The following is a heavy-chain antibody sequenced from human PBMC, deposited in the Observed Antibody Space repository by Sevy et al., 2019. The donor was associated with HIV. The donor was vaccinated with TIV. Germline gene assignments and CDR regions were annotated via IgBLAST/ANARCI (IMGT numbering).Heavy chain of an antibody. D-gene: IGHD4-17*01. Sequence: FLRLSCTTSGFTFDDYAMSWFRQAPGKGLEWVAFITRKSYEPYGGTADYAASVKGRFIISRGDSKSVAYLTMNSLKTEDTAVYYCTRGLTTADTPEYYFDYWGQGTLVTVSS. CDR1: GFTFDDYA. CDR2: ITRKSYEPYGGTA. V-gene: IGHV3-49*03. CDR3: TRGLTTADTPEYYFDY. J-gene: IGHJ4*02.